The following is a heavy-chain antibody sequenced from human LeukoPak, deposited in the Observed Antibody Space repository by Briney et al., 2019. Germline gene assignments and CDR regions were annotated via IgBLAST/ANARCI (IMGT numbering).Heavy chain of an antibody. CDR3: ARGSRRRWFGELSPYYFDY. CDR2: IYYSGST. CDR1: GGSISSGDYY. Sequence: SETLSLTCTVSGGSISSGDYYWSWIRQPPGKGLEWIGYIYYSGSTYYNPSLKSRFTISVDTSKNQFSLKLSSVTAADTAVYYCARGSRRRWFGELSPYYFDYWGQGTLVTVSS. V-gene: IGHV4-30-4*01. D-gene: IGHD3-10*01. J-gene: IGHJ4*02.